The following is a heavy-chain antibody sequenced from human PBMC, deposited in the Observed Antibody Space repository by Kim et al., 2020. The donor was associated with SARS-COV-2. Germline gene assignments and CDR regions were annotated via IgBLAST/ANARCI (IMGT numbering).Heavy chain of an antibody. V-gene: IGHV3-23*01. CDR2: IDGSDGTT. D-gene: IGHD2-2*03. CDR1: GFTFTGYA. J-gene: IGHJ4*02. Sequence: GGSLRLSCTTSGFTFTGYAMSWVRQAPGKGLEWVSSIDGSDGTTYYGDSVKGRFTISRDNSTNTLYLQMNSLRADDTAVYYCMKGGWGWIWDHWGQGT. CDR3: MKGGWGWIWDH.